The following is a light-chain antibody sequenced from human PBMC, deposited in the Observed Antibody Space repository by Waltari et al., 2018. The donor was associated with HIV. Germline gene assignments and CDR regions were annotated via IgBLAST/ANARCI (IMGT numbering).Light chain of an antibody. CDR3: QQYNNWPRT. Sequence: EVVMTQSPAPLSVSPGERATLSGRASQSLSSNLAWYQQKPGQAPRLLIYGASDRATGIPARFSGSGSGTEFTLTISSLQSEDFAIYYCQQYNNWPRTFGQGTKVEIK. V-gene: IGKV3-15*01. CDR1: QSLSSN. J-gene: IGKJ1*01. CDR2: GAS.